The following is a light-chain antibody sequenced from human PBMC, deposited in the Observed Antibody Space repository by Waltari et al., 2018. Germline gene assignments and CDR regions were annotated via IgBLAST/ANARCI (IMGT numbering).Light chain of an antibody. V-gene: IGKV3-15*01. J-gene: IGKJ4*01. CDR3: QQYNNWPPLT. CDR1: QSVSSN. CDR2: GAS. Sequence: EIVMTQSPATLSVSPGERATLSCRASQSVSSNLAWYHQKPGHAPRLLIYGASTRATGIPARFSGSGSGTEFTRTISSLPSEDFAVYYCQQYNNWPPLTFGGGTKVEIK.